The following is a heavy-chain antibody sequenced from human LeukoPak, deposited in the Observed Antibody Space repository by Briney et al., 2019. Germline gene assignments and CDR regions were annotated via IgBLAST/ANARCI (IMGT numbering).Heavy chain of an antibody. Sequence: PSETLSLTCTASGGSINNYYWSWIRQPPGKGLEWIGYIYYSGSTSYNPSLKSRVTISVDTSKNQFSLKLSSVTAADTAVYYCARYADYHAGWFDPWGQGTLVTVSS. CDR3: ARYADYHAGWFDP. D-gene: IGHD4-17*01. CDR1: GGSINNYY. V-gene: IGHV4-59*01. CDR2: IYYSGST. J-gene: IGHJ5*02.